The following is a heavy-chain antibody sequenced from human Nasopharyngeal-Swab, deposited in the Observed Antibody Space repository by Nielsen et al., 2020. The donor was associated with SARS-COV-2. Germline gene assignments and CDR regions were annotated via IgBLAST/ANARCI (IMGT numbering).Heavy chain of an antibody. Sequence: ASVKVSCKVSGYTLTDLPIHWVRQAPGKGLEWMGTVVPEDGEPIYAQNFQGRVTMTEDTSTYTAYLELSSLRSEDTAVYYCASEGSGVFGVVIYAFDIWGPGTLVTVSS. J-gene: IGHJ3*02. CDR1: GYTLTDLP. CDR3: ASEGSGVFGVVIYAFDI. V-gene: IGHV1-24*01. D-gene: IGHD3-3*01. CDR2: VVPEDGEP.